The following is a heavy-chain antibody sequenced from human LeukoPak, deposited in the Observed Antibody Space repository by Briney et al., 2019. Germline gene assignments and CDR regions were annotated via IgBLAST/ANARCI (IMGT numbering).Heavy chain of an antibody. CDR1: GGSISSDNW. J-gene: IGHJ1*01. CDR2: IYHSGST. Sequence: SETLSLTCAVSGGSISSDNWWSWVRQPPGKGLEWIGEIYHSGSTNYNPSLQSRVTISVDKSNNHFSLRLTSVTAADTAVYYCATNGWYCLDHWGQGALVTVSS. CDR3: ATNGWYCLDH. V-gene: IGHV4-4*02. D-gene: IGHD6-19*01.